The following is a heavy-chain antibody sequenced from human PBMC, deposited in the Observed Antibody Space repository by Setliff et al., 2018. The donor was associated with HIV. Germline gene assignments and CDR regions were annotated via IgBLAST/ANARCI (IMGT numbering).Heavy chain of an antibody. CDR1: GYTFTSYG. Sequence: SVKVSCKASGYTFTSYGISWVRLAPGQRLEWMGWINAGNGNTKYSQRFQGRVIITRDTSASTAYMELSSLRSEDTAVYYCARTREAVMYYYYGMDVWGQGTTVTVSS. J-gene: IGHJ6*02. CDR2: INAGNGNT. V-gene: IGHV1-3*01. D-gene: IGHD3-16*01. CDR3: ARTREAVMYYYYGMDV.